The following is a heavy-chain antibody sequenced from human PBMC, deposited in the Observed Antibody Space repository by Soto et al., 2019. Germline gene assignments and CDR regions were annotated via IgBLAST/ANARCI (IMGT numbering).Heavy chain of an antibody. J-gene: IGHJ4*02. V-gene: IGHV4-39*01. D-gene: IGHD3-3*01. CDR3: ASDSVILEWLLYAFDY. Sequence: QLQLQESGAGLGKPSEALSLTCIVSGGSISSSSYYWGWIRQPPGKGLEWIGSIYYSGSTYYNPSRKSRVTISVDTSKHQFSLELSSVTAADTAVYYCASDSVILEWLLYAFDYCGQGSLVTVSS. CDR2: IYYSGST. CDR1: GGSISSSSYY.